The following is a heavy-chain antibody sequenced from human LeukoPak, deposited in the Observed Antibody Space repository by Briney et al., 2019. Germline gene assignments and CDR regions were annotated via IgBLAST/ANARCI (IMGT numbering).Heavy chain of an antibody. Sequence: PSETLSLTCTLSGGSISSYYWGWIRQSPGKGLESIGYIYYDGNTNYNPSLKSRVTISVDTSKNQFSLRLNSVSATDTAVYFCARRRTTLLRGVQIAGIIDQWGQGTLITVSS. V-gene: IGHV4-59*08. CDR3: ARRRTTLLRGVQIAGIIDQ. J-gene: IGHJ4*02. CDR2: IYYDGNT. D-gene: IGHD3-10*01. CDR1: GGSISSYY.